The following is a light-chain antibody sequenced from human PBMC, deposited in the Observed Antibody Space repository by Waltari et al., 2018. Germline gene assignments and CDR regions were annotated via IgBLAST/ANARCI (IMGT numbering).Light chain of an antibody. CDR3: QQYDTLPPS. CDR2: AAS. J-gene: IGKJ4*01. CDR1: QSISSY. Sequence: DIQMTQSPSSLSASVGDRVTITCRASQSISSYLNWYQQKPGKAPKLLIYAASSLQSGVPSRFSGSGSGTDFTLTSSSLQPEDFATYYCQQYDTLPPSFGGGTKVEI. V-gene: IGKV1-39*01.